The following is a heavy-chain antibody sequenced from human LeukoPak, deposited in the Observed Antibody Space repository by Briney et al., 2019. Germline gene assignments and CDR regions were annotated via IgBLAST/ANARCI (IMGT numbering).Heavy chain of an antibody. CDR2: INHSGST. CDR3: ARGRGRYYYDSSGYYYFDY. J-gene: IGHJ4*02. D-gene: IGHD3-22*01. CDR1: GGSITNTNY. V-gene: IGHV4-4*02. Sequence: PSESLSLTCGVSGGSITNTNYWTWIRQPPGKGLEWIGEINHSGSTNYNPSLKSRVTISVDTSKNQFSLKLSSVTAADTAVYYCARGRGRYYYDSSGYYYFDYWGQGTLVTVSS.